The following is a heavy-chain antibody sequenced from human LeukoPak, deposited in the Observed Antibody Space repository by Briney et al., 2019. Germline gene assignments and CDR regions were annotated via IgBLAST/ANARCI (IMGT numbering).Heavy chain of an antibody. Sequence: GASVKVSCKASGYTFTGCYMHWVRQAPGQGLEWMGWINPNSGGTNYAQKFQGRVTMTRDTSISTAYMELSRLRSDDTAVYYCARVSHYCSSTSCYTFDYWGQGTLVTVSS. J-gene: IGHJ4*02. CDR1: GYTFTGCY. D-gene: IGHD2-2*02. CDR3: ARVSHYCSSTSCYTFDY. CDR2: INPNSGGT. V-gene: IGHV1-2*02.